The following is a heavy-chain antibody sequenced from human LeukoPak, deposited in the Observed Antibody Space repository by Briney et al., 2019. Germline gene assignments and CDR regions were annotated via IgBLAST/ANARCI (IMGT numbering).Heavy chain of an antibody. CDR1: GGSISSYY. CDR2: IYTSGST. Sequence: PSETLSLTCTVSGGSISSYYWSWIRQPAGKGLEWIGRIYTSGSTNYNPSLKSRVTMSVDTSKNQFSLKLSSVTAADTAVYYCARVANYYDSSGYSTVFDYWGQGTLVTVST. J-gene: IGHJ4*02. D-gene: IGHD3-22*01. CDR3: ARVANYYDSSGYSTVFDY. V-gene: IGHV4-4*07.